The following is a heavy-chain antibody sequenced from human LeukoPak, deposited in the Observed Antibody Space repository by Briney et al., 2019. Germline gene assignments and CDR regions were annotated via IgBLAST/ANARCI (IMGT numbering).Heavy chain of an antibody. Sequence: ATVKVSCKASGGTFSSYAISWVRQAPGQGLEWMGGIIPIFGTANYAQKFQGRVTITADESTSTAYMELSSLRSEDTAVYYCARDNSVRDEAWWFNPWGQGTLVTVSS. V-gene: IGHV1-69*13. J-gene: IGHJ5*02. CDR1: GGTFSSYA. D-gene: IGHD5-24*01. CDR3: ARDNSVRDEAWWFNP. CDR2: IIPIFGTA.